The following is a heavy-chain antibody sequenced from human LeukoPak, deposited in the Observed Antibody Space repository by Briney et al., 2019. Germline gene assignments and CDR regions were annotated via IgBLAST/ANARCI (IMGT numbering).Heavy chain of an antibody. CDR3: ARGQDIEEVPAALYYFDY. D-gene: IGHD2-2*01. CDR1: RFTFSSYS. CDR2: ISSSSSYI. V-gene: IGHV3-21*01. J-gene: IGHJ4*02. Sequence: GGSLRLSCAASRFTFSSYSMNWVRQAPGKGLEWVSSISSSSSYIYYADSVKGRFTISRDNAKNSLYLQMNSLRAEDTAVYYCARGQDIEEVPAALYYFDYWGQGTLVTVSS.